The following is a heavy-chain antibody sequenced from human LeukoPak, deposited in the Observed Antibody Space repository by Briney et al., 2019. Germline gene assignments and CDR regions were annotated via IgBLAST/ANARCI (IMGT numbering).Heavy chain of an antibody. CDR3: ARAPTTAFDY. J-gene: IGHJ4*02. D-gene: IGHD1-26*01. CDR1: GGSISSSSYY. V-gene: IGHV4-39*07. Sequence: SETLSLTCTVSGGSISSSSYYWGWIRQPPGKGLEWIGSIYYSGSTYYNPSLKSRVTISVDTSKNQFSLKLSSVTAADTAVYCCARAPTTAFDYWGQGTLVTVSS. CDR2: IYYSGST.